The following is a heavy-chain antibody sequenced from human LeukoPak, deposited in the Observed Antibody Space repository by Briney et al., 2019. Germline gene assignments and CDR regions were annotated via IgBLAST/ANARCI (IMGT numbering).Heavy chain of an antibody. CDR1: GGSISSSNW. CDR3: ASLIAVAGTVAEYFQH. Sequence: SETLSLTCAVSGGSISSSNWWSWVRQPPGKGLEWIGEIYHSGSTNYNPSLKSRVTISVDKSKNQFSLKLSSVTAADTAVYYCASLIAVAGTVAEYFQHWGQGTLVTVSS. V-gene: IGHV4-4*02. J-gene: IGHJ1*01. CDR2: IYHSGST. D-gene: IGHD6-19*01.